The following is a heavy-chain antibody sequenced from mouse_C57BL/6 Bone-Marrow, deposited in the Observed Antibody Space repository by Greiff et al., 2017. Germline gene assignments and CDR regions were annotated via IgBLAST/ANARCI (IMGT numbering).Heavy chain of an antibody. CDR1: GYTFTSYG. CDR3: ARWGLLRSWYFDY. CDR2: IYPRSGNT. Sequence: LQESGAELARPGASVKLSCKASGYTFTSYGISWVKQRTGQGLEWIGEIYPRSGNTYYNEKFKGKATLTADKSSSTAYMELRSLTSEDSAVYFWARWGLLRSWYFDYWGQGTTLTVSS. J-gene: IGHJ2*01. V-gene: IGHV1-81*01. D-gene: IGHD1-1*01.